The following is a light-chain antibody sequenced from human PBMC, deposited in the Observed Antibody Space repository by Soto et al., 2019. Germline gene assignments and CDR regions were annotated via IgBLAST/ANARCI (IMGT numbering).Light chain of an antibody. V-gene: IGLV2-23*01. CDR2: EAS. CDR1: SSDVGNYNL. Sequence: QSVLTQPASVSGSPGQSITISCTGTSSDVGNYNLVSWYQQHPGKAPKLMIYEASKRPSGVSYRFSGSKSGNTASLTISGLQAEDEADYYCCSYAGTSTFVFGTGTKVTVL. CDR3: CSYAGTSTFV. J-gene: IGLJ1*01.